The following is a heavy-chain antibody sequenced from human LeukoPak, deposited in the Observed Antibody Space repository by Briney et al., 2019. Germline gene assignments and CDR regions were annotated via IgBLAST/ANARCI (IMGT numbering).Heavy chain of an antibody. CDR2: IYYNGNT. D-gene: IGHD3-22*01. CDR3: AREDSSVSGDAFDV. J-gene: IGHJ3*01. V-gene: IGHV4-39*02. CDR1: GGSISSRSDY. Sequence: SETLSLTCTVSGGSISSRSDYWGWIRQPPGMGLEWIGSIYYNGNTFYNPSLKSRVTISVDTSKNQFSLRLSSVTAAGTAVFYCAREDSSVSGDAFDVWGQGTMVTVSS.